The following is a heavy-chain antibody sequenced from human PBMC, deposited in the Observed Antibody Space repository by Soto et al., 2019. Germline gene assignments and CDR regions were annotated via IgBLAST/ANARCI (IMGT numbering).Heavy chain of an antibody. CDR3: ARSSDYYDSLGNFDY. CDR1: GYTFTSYG. V-gene: IGHV1-18*01. CDR2: ISAYNGNT. Sequence: ASVKVSCKASGYTFTSYGISWVRQAPGQGLEWMGWISAYNGNTNYAQKLQGRVTMTTDTSTSTAYMELRSLRSDDTAVYYCARSSDYYDSLGNFDYWGQGTLVTVSS. D-gene: IGHD3-22*01. J-gene: IGHJ4*02.